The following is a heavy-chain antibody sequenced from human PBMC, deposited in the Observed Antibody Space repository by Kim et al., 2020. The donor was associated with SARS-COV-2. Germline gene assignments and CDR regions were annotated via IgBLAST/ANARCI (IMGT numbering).Heavy chain of an antibody. D-gene: IGHD3-9*01. CDR3: ARPRLYYDILTGYYP. V-gene: IGHV4-39*01. J-gene: IGHJ5*02. CDR2: IYYSGST. CDR1: GGSISSSSYY. Sequence: SETLSLTCTVSGGSISSSSYYWGWIRQPPGKGLEWIGSIYYSGSTYYNPSLKSRVTISVDTSKNQFSLKLSSVTAADTAVYDCARPRLYYDILTGYYPW.